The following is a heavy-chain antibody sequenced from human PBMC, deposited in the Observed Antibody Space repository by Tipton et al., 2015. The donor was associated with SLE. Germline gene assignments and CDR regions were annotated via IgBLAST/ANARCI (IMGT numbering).Heavy chain of an antibody. J-gene: IGHJ2*01. V-gene: IGHV4-34*01. Sequence: TLSLTCTVFVGSLSGYYWAWLRQSPGKGLEWIGEICHDGGANYNPSLESRGTISLDTSKNHFSLKLISVTAADTAVYYCAREFLNPVTTVHYYFDLWGRGTLVTVPS. D-gene: IGHD4-11*01. CDR1: VGSLSGYY. CDR3: AREFLNPVTTVHYYFDL. CDR2: ICHDGGA.